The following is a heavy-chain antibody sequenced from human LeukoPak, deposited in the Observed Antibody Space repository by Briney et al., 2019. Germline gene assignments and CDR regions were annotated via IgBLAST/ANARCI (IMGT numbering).Heavy chain of an antibody. CDR1: NYSISSDYY. Sequence: SETLSLTCTVSNYSISSDYYWGWIRQPPGKGLEWLGSINHSGSTYYNPSLKSRVTFSIDTSKNQFSLKLSSVTAADTAVYYCATSTAVAAAASDYWGQGALVTVSS. CDR2: INHSGST. V-gene: IGHV4-38-2*02. D-gene: IGHD6-13*01. CDR3: ATSTAVAAAASDY. J-gene: IGHJ4*02.